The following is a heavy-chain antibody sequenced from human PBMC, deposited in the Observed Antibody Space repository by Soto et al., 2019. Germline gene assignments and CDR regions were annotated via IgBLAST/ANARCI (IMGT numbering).Heavy chain of an antibody. CDR1: GGSISSSNW. V-gene: IGHV4-4*03. CDR2: IYHSGST. Sequence: PETLSLTFADSGGSISSSNWWSWVRQPPGKGLEWIGEIYHSGSTNYNPSLKSRVTISVDKSKNQFSLKLSSVTAADTAVYYCARDDILTGFDYWGQXTLVTVS. CDR3: ARDDILTGFDY. D-gene: IGHD3-9*01. J-gene: IGHJ4*02.